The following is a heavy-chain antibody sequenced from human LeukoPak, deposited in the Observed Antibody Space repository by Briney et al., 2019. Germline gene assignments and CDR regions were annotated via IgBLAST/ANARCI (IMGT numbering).Heavy chain of an antibody. V-gene: IGHV4-34*01. CDR2: INHSGST. Sequence: PSETLSLTCAVYGGSFSRYYWNWIRQPPGKGLEWIGEINHSGSTNYSPSLKSRLTMSVDTSKNQFSLNLSSVTAADTAVYYCARAIVRLRIAVAGRARGAAFDIWGQGTMVTVSS. CDR1: GGSFSRYY. D-gene: IGHD6-19*01. CDR3: ARAIVRLRIAVAGRARGAAFDI. J-gene: IGHJ3*02.